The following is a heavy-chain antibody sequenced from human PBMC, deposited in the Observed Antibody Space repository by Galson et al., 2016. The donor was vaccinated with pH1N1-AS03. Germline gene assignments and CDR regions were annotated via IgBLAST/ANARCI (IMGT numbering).Heavy chain of an antibody. CDR1: GFTFSTYG. Sequence: SLRLSCAASGFTFSTYGMNWARQAPGKGLEWVSSISRSSSYISYADSVEGRFTISRDNAENSLFLQMNSLRAEDTAVYYCARPKNGGNSQVNAFDLWGQGTMVTVSS. D-gene: IGHD4-23*01. V-gene: IGHV3-21*01. CDR2: ISRSSSYI. CDR3: ARPKNGGNSQVNAFDL. J-gene: IGHJ3*01.